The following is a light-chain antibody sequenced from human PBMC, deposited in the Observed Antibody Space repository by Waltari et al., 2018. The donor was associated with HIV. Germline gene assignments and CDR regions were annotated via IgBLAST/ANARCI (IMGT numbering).Light chain of an antibody. CDR1: STDVGAYNY. CDR2: EVT. J-gene: IGLJ2*01. Sequence: QSALTQPPSASGSPGQSVTISCTGTSTDVGAYNYVSWYQQHSGEAPKLIIYEVTKRPAVLPDRFSGSKSGNTASLTVSWLQAEDEADFYCSSYAGSTVIFGGGTKLTVL. CDR3: SSYAGSTVI. V-gene: IGLV2-8*01.